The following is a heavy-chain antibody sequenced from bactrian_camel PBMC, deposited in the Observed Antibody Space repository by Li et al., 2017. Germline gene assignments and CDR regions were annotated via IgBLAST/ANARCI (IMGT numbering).Heavy chain of an antibody. V-gene: IGHV3S40*01. Sequence: QLVESGGGLVQPGGSLRLSCVASGFRLTNYDMSWVRQAPGKGLEWVSAADGGGSNTYYANSVKGRFTISRDNAKSTLYLQRNNLKTADTAVYYCAADIYSQFGGNPSWGQGTQVTVS. CDR3: AADIYSQFGGNPS. CDR2: ADGGGSNT. D-gene: IGHD2*01. CDR1: GFRLTNYD. J-gene: IGHJ6*01.